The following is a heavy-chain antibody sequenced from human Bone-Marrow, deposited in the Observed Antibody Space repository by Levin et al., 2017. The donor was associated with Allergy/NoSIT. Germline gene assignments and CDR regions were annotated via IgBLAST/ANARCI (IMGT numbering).Heavy chain of an antibody. V-gene: IGHV3-15*01. D-gene: IGHD4-17*01. J-gene: IGHJ5*02. CDR3: TWVTTVTTIGH. CDR1: GFPFNDAW. CDR2: IKSNAGGGTI. Sequence: TAGGSLRLSCAASGFPFNDAWLSWVRQAPGKGLEWVGLIKSNAGGGTIDYATPVKGRFTISRDDSKNTLYLQMNSLKTEDTAVYYCTWVTTVTTIGHWGQGTLVTVSS.